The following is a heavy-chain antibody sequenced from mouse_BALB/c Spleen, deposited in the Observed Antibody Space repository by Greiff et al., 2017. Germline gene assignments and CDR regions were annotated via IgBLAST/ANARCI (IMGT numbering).Heavy chain of an antibody. V-gene: IGHV5-6-5*01. CDR1: GFTFSSYA. Sequence: EVQVVESGGGLVKPGGSLKLSCAASGFTFSSYAMSWVRQTPEKRLEWVASISSGGSTYYPDSVKGRFTISRDNARNILYLQMSSLRSEDTAMYYCARGLLRYYFDYWGQGTTLTVSS. CDR3: ARGLLRYYFDY. CDR2: ISSGGST. D-gene: IGHD1-1*01. J-gene: IGHJ2*01.